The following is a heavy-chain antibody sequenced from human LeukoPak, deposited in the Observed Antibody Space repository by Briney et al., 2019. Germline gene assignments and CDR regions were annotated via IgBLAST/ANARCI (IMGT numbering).Heavy chain of an antibody. Sequence: ASVKVSCKASGYTFAGYYMHWVRQAPGQGLEWMGWINPNSGGTNYAQKFQGRVTMTRDTSISTAYMELSRLRSDDTAVYYCARDLVDYYFDYWDQGALVTVSS. V-gene: IGHV1-2*02. CDR2: INPNSGGT. CDR1: GYTFAGYY. J-gene: IGHJ4*02. CDR3: ARDLVDYYFDY. D-gene: IGHD3-9*01.